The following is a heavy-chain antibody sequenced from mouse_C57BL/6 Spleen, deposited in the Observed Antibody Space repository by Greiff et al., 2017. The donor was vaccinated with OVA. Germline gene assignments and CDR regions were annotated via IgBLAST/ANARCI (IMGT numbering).Heavy chain of an antibody. CDR1: GFTFSSYA. CDR2: ISDGGSYT. D-gene: IGHD2-3*01. J-gene: IGHJ1*03. CDR3: ARENDGYYGYFDV. Sequence: DVQLQESGGGLVKPGGSLKLSCAASGFTFSSYAMSWVRQTPEKRLEWVATISDGGSYTYYPDNVKGRFTISRDNAKNNLYLQMSHLKSEDTAMYYCARENDGYYGYFDVWGTGTTVTVSS. V-gene: IGHV5-4*01.